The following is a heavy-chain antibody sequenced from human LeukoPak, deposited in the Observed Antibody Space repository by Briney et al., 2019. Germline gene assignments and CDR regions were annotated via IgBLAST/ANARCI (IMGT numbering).Heavy chain of an antibody. V-gene: IGHV1-18*04. CDR1: GYTFTSYG. D-gene: IGHD3-10*01. CDR3: ARDHPNYGSGKIGY. J-gene: IGHJ4*02. CDR2: ISAYNGNT. Sequence: ASVKVSCKASGYTFTSYGISWVRQAPGQGLEWMGWISAYNGNTNYAQKLQGRVTMTTDTSTSTAYMELRSLRSDDTAVYYCARDHPNYGSGKIGYWGQGTLVTVSS.